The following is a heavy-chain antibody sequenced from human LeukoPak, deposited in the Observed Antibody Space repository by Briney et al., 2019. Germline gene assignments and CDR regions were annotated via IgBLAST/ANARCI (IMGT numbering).Heavy chain of an antibody. CDR3: AKSPSLGRGNRRGEFQP. D-gene: IGHD4-23*01. CDR2: MSGSGGTT. J-gene: IGHJ5*02. V-gene: IGHV3-23*01. CDR1: GFTFSNYA. Sequence: GGSLRLSCAASGFTFSNYAMNWVRQTPGKGLEWVSVMSGSGGTTYYADSVKGRFTISRDNSKSTVYLQMNSLRAEDTAVYYCAKSPSLGRGNRRGEFQPWGQGTLVTVSS.